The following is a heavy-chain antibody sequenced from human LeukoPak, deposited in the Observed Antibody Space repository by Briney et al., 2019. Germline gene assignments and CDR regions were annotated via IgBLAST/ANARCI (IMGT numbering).Heavy chain of an antibody. CDR1: GFTFSGRW. Sequence: GGSLRLSCAASGFTFSGRWMSWLRQAPGKGLEWVANINQDGTDKYYVDSVKGRFTISRDNAKNSLYLQMNSLRAEDTAVYYCARAYDFPDYWGQGTLVTVSS. CDR3: ARAYDFPDY. V-gene: IGHV3-7*03. D-gene: IGHD3-3*01. J-gene: IGHJ4*02. CDR2: INQDGTDK.